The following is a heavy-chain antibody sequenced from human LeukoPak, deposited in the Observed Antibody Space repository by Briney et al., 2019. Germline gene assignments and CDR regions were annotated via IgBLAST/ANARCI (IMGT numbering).Heavy chain of an antibody. D-gene: IGHD4-11*01. Sequence: ASVNVSCKASGYTFTIYDINWVRQDTGQGLEWMGWMNPNSGHTGYAQKFQGRVTMTRNTSISTAYMELSSLRSEDTAVYYCARLKRRNYLILYGMDVWGQGTTVTVSS. CDR2: MNPNSGHT. J-gene: IGHJ6*02. CDR3: ARLKRRNYLILYGMDV. CDR1: GYTFTIYD. V-gene: IGHV1-8*01.